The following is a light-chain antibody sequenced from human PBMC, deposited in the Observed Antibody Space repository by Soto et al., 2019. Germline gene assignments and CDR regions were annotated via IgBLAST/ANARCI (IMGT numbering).Light chain of an antibody. CDR2: RAS. Sequence: QAVVTQPPSASGTPGQRVTIPCSGSSSNIGSNYVYWYQQVPGTAPRLLMYRASQRPSGVPDRFSGSKSGTSASLAISGLRSEDEADYYCAAWDDTLNGLVFGGGTKLTVL. V-gene: IGLV1-47*01. CDR1: SSNIGSNY. CDR3: AAWDDTLNGLV. J-gene: IGLJ2*01.